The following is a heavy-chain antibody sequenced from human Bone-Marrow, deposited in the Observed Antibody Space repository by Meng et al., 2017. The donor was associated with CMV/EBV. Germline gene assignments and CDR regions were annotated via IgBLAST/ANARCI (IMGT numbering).Heavy chain of an antibody. CDR1: GFTFSSYW. V-gene: IGHV3-7*01. CDR3: ARDVGYLAFDY. J-gene: IGHJ4*02. Sequence: GESLKISCAASGFTFSSYWMDWVRQAPGKGLEWMANIKQDGSKKYYVDSVKGRFTISRDNAKNSLYLQMNSLRAEDTAVYYCARDVGYLAFDYWGQGTLVTVSS. D-gene: IGHD2-15*01. CDR2: IKQDGSKK.